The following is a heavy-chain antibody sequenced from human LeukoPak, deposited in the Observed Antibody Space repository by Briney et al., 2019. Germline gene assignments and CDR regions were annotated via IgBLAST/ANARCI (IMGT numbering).Heavy chain of an antibody. CDR2: INHSGST. CDR1: GGSFSGYY. D-gene: IGHD2-15*01. CDR3: ARVRWRGGGIDY. J-gene: IGHJ4*02. Sequence: SETLSLTCAVYGGSFSGYYWSWIRQPPGKGLEWIGEINHSGSTNYNPSLKSRVTISVDTSKNQFSLKLSSVTAADTAVYYCARVRWRGGGIDYWGREPWSPSPQ. V-gene: IGHV4-34*01.